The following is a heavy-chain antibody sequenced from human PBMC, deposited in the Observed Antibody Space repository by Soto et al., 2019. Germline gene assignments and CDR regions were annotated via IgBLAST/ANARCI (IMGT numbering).Heavy chain of an antibody. V-gene: IGHV6-1*01. D-gene: IGHD3-16*02. CDR1: GDSVSSDSVV. CDR3: AIGAFIVSPCTGFAY. CDR2: TYYRSKWFY. Sequence: SQTLSLTCAISGDSVSSDSVVWNWTRQSPSRGLEWLGRTYYRSKWFYEYAESVRSRIAINPDTSKNQFSLQLNSVTPEDTAVYYFAIGAFIVSPCTGFAYWGQGTPVTVSS. J-gene: IGHJ4*02.